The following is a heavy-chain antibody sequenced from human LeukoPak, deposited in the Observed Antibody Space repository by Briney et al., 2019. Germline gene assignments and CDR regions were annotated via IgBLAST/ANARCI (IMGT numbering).Heavy chain of an antibody. Sequence: PGGSLRLFCAASGFTFSSYGMHWVRQAPGKGLEWVAFLHFDGSTKYSGDSVQGRFTISRDNSRNILYLQMDNLRPEDTAFYYCAKDQCTRTSCDGYPGYWGQGTLVTVSS. V-gene: IGHV3-30*02. D-gene: IGHD2-2*01. CDR1: GFTFSSYG. CDR3: AKDQCTRTSCDGYPGY. J-gene: IGHJ4*02. CDR2: LHFDGSTK.